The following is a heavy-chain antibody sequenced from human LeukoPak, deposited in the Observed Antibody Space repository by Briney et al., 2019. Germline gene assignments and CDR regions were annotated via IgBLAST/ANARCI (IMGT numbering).Heavy chain of an antibody. CDR3: AHSWLPTGD. V-gene: IGHV3-74*01. Sequence: GGSLRLSCAASGFTFSSFWMHWVRQAPGKGLVWVSLINPDGSTTNYADSVKGRFTVSTDNAKNTLYLQMNSLRAEDTAVYYCAHSWLPTGDWGQGTLVTVSS. CDR1: GFTFSSFW. CDR2: INPDGSTT. D-gene: IGHD6-19*01. J-gene: IGHJ4*02.